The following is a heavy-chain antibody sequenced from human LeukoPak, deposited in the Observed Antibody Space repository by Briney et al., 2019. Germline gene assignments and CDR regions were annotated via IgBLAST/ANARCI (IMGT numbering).Heavy chain of an antibody. V-gene: IGHV3-21*01. D-gene: IGHD1-26*01. CDR2: ISSSSSYI. CDR1: GFTFSSYS. CDR3: AREGGVGATVY. J-gene: IGHJ4*02. Sequence: PGGSLRLSCAASGFTFSSYSMNWVRQAPGKGLEWVSSISSSSSYIYYADSVKGRFTISRDNAKNSLYLQTNSLRAEDTAVYYCAREGGVGATVYWGQGTLVTVSS.